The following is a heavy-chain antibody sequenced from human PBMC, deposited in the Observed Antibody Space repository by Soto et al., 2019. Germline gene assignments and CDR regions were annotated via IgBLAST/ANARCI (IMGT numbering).Heavy chain of an antibody. D-gene: IGHD6-19*01. V-gene: IGHV3-30*18. Sequence: QVQLVESGGGVVQPGRSLRLSCAASGFTFSSYGMHWVRQAPGKGLEWVAVISYDGSNKYYADSVKGRFTISRDNSKNTLYLQMNSLRAEDTAVYYCAKDRDSSGWYRFHFDAFDIWGQGQWSPSLQ. CDR3: AKDRDSSGWYRFHFDAFDI. J-gene: IGHJ3*02. CDR2: ISYDGSNK. CDR1: GFTFSSYG.